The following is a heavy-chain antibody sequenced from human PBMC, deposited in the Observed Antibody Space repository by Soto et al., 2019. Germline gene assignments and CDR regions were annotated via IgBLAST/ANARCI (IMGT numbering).Heavy chain of an antibody. CDR3: ARLPFPWGWFDP. D-gene: IGHD3-16*01. CDR1: GIVFSDY. CDR2: ISGSGRTI. V-gene: IGHV3-11*01. J-gene: IGHJ5*02. Sequence: QVPLVESGGGLVQPGGSLRLSCAASGIVFSDYMSWVHQAPGKGLEWLSYISGSGRTIYSADSVKGRFTISRDNATNSLYLQMNNVRTEDTAVYYCARLPFPWGWFDPWGQGTLVTVSS.